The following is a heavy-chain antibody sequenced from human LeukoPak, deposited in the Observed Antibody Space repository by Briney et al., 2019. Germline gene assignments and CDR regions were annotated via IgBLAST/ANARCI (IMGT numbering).Heavy chain of an antibody. CDR3: AREYSGSYDYFDY. J-gene: IGHJ4*02. CDR2: IYYSGST. Sequence: SETLSLTSILSGGSISSSSYYWGWIRQPPGKGLEWIGSIYYSGSTYYNPSLKSRVTISVDTSKNQFSLKLSSVTAADTAVYYCAREYSGSYDYFDYWGQGTLVTV. D-gene: IGHD1-26*01. V-gene: IGHV4-39*01. CDR1: GGSISSSSYY.